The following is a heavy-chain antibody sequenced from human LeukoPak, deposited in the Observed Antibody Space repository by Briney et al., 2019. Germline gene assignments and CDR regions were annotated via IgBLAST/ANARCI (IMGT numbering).Heavy chain of an antibody. V-gene: IGHV3-30-3*01. J-gene: IGHJ6*02. CDR1: GFTFSSYA. CDR2: ISYDGSNK. Sequence: GRSLRLSCAASGFTFSSYAMHWVRQAPGKGLEWVAVISYDGSNKYYADSVKGRFTISRDNSKNTLYLQMNILRAEDTAVYYCARVNYYYYGMDVWGQGTTVTVSS. CDR3: ARVNYYYYGMDV.